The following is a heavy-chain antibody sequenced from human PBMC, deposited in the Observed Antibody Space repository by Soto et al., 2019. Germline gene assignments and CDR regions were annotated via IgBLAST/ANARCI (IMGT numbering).Heavy chain of an antibody. V-gene: IGHV1-69*13. CDR3: AGDSDRYCSSTSCPGLFDY. CDR2: IIPIFGTA. CDR1: GGTFSSYA. D-gene: IGHD2-2*01. J-gene: IGHJ4*02. Sequence: ASVKVSCKASGGTFSSYAISWVRQAPGQGLEWMGGIIPIFGTANYAQKFQGRVTITADESTSTAYMELSSLRSEDTAVYYCAGDSDRYCSSTSCPGLFDYWGQGTLVTVSS.